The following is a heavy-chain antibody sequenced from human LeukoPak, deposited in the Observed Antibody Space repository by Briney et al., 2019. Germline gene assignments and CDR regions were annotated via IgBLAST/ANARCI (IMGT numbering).Heavy chain of an antibody. CDR2: ISWNSGSI. Sequence: GRSLRLSCTASGFTFDDYAMHWVRQAPGKGLEWGSGISWNSGSIDYADSVKGRFTISRDNAKNSLYLQVNSLRAEDTALYYCAKDMGGYSYGYDYWGQGTLVTVSS. V-gene: IGHV3-9*01. CDR1: GFTFDDYA. CDR3: AKDMGGYSYGYDY. D-gene: IGHD5-18*01. J-gene: IGHJ4*02.